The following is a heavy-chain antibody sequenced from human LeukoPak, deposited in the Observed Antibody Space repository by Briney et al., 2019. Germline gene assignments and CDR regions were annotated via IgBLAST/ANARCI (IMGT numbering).Heavy chain of an antibody. Sequence: GESLKISCKGSGYSFTSHWIGWVRQMPGKGLEWMGIIYPGDSETRYSPSFQGQVTISVDKSISTAYLQWSSLKAWDTAMYYCARRYYYDSSGYYLAHDAFDIWGQGTMVTVSS. V-gene: IGHV5-51*01. D-gene: IGHD3-22*01. CDR1: GYSFTSHW. J-gene: IGHJ3*02. CDR3: ARRYYYDSSGYYLAHDAFDI. CDR2: IYPGDSET.